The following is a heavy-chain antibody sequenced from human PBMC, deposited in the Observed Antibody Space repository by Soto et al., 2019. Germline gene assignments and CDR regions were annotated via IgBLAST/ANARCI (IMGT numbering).Heavy chain of an antibody. J-gene: IGHJ4*02. CDR2: IWFDGSNK. Sequence: QVQLVESGGGVVQPGRSLRLSCAASGFTFSSYGMHWVRQARGKGLEWVAVIWFDGSNKYYADSVKGRFTISRDNSKNTLYLRMNSPIAEDTAVYYCAREEMATYYFHYWGQGTLVTVST. CDR1: GFTFSSYG. V-gene: IGHV3-33*01. CDR3: AREEMATYYFHY.